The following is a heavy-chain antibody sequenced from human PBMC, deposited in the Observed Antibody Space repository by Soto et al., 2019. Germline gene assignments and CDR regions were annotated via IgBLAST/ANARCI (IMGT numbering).Heavy chain of an antibody. V-gene: IGHV4-59*01. J-gene: IGHJ4*02. D-gene: IGHD5-12*01. CDR3: ARGRWLQLIYFDS. CDR1: GGSIRSYY. CDR2: IYYSGST. Sequence: SETLSLTCTVSGGSIRSYYWSWIRQPPGKGLEWIGCIYYSGSTNYNPSLKSRVTISVDTSKNQFSLNLRSVTAADTAVYYCARGRWLQLIYFDSWGQGTLVTVSS.